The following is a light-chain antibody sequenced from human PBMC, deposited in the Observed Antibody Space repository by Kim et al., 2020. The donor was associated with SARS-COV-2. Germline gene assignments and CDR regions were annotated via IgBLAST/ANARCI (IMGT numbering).Light chain of an antibody. Sequence: SPGGTATHSCRASQSVTTFFAWHQQQPGHAPRLLFYDSNSMATVTPSMCGGRWAGTDITLTISLQHDDDFAYYYWQRNIDWWTFGQGTQVDIK. CDR1: QSVTTF. V-gene: IGKV3D-15*03. CDR3: QRNIDWWT. CDR2: DSN. J-gene: IGKJ1*01.